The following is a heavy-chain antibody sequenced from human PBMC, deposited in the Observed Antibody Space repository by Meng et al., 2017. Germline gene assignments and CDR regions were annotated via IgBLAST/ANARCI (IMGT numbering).Heavy chain of an antibody. CDR3: ARDDYSNYLPFDY. D-gene: IGHD4-11*01. Sequence: QVQAARFGAEVKRPGSSEKASCKASGGPFGSYAISWVRQAPGQGLEWMGGIITIFGTANYAQKFQGRVTITADESTSTAYMELSSLRSEDTAVYYCARDDYSNYLPFDYWGQGTLVTVSS. CDR1: GGPFGSYA. V-gene: IGHV1-69*01. CDR2: IITIFGTA. J-gene: IGHJ4*02.